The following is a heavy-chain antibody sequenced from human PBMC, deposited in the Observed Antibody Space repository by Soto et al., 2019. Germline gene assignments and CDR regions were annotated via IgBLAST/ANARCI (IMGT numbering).Heavy chain of an antibody. CDR1: GFTFSSYA. Sequence: EVQLLESGGGLVQPGGSLRLSCAASGFTFSSYAMSWVRQAPGKGLEWVSAISGSGGSTYYADSVKGRFTISRDNSKNTLYMQMNSLRAEDTAVYYCAKRQGYGSGSYYPTPNYYYYYGMDVWGQGTTVTVSS. D-gene: IGHD3-10*01. CDR3: AKRQGYGSGSYYPTPNYYYYYGMDV. V-gene: IGHV3-23*01. J-gene: IGHJ6*02. CDR2: ISGSGGST.